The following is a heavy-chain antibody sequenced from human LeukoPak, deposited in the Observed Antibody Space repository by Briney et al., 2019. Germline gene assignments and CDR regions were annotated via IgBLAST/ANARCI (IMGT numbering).Heavy chain of an antibody. V-gene: IGHV3-11*01. D-gene: IGHD3-22*01. CDR1: GFTFSDYY. CDR3: ARDTYYDSSGYYPDY. Sequence: PGGSLRLSCAASGFTFSDYYMSWIRQAPGKGLEGVSYISSSGSTIYYADSVKGRFTISRDNAKNSLYLQMNSLRAEDTAVYYCARDTYYDSSGYYPDYWGQGTQVTVSS. J-gene: IGHJ4*02. CDR2: ISSSGSTI.